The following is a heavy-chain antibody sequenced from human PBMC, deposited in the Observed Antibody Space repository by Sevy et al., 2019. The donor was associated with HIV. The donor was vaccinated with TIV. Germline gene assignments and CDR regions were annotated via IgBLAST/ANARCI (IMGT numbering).Heavy chain of an antibody. J-gene: IGHJ5*02. V-gene: IGHV3-15*07. CDR3: ATLSGNYWGDWLDP. D-gene: IGHD5-12*01. Sequence: GGSLRLSCVASAFTFSNDWMTWVRQAPGKGLEWVGHIRSATDGGTTDYAAPVKGRFTISRHDSKNTGYLEMNSLKIEETGVYFCATLSGNYWGDWLDPWGQGTLVTVSS. CDR1: AFTFSNDW. CDR2: IRSATDGGTT.